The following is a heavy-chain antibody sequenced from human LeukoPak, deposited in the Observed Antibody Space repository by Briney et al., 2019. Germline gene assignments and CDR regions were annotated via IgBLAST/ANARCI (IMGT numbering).Heavy chain of an antibody. CDR3: ARSGTTVTKGPFDY. CDR1: GFSFSAYE. V-gene: IGHV4-59*01. Sequence: PGGSLRLSCAVSGFSFSAYEMVWVRQAPGMGLEWLGYIHYRGNTNYNPSLKSRVTISVGTSQNQFSLKLSTVTAADTAVYYCARSGTTVTKGPFDYWGQGTLVTVSS. CDR2: IHYRGNT. J-gene: IGHJ4*02. D-gene: IGHD4-17*01.